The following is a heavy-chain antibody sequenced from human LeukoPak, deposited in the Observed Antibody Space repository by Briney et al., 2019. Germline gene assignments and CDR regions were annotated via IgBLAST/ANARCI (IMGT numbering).Heavy chain of an antibody. J-gene: IGHJ5*02. Sequence: SETLSLTCTVSGGSISSYYWSWIRQPPGKGLEWIGYIYYSGSTNYNPSLKSRVTISVDTSKNQFSLKLSSVTAADTAVYYCARHHAPGYCSSTSCSNWFDPWGQGTLVTVSS. CDR3: ARHHAPGYCSSTSCSNWFDP. CDR2: IYYSGST. D-gene: IGHD2-2*01. V-gene: IGHV4-59*08. CDR1: GGSISSYY.